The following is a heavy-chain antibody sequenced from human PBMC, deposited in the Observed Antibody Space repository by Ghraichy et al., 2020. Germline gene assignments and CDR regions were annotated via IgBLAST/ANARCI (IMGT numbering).Heavy chain of an antibody. V-gene: IGHV4-4*02. J-gene: IGHJ6*02. CDR3: ARDPVKNYDYVWGRVGGMDV. CDR2: IYHSGST. Sequence: SETLSLTCAVSGGSISSSNWWSWVRQPPGKGLEWIGEIYHSGSTNYNPSLKSRVTISVDKSKNQFSLKLSSVTAADTAVYYCARDPVKNYDYVWGRVGGMDVWGQGTTVTVSS. CDR1: GGSISSSNW. D-gene: IGHD3-16*01.